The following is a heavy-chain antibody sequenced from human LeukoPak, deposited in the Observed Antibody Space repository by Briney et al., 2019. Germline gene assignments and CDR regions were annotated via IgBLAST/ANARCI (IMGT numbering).Heavy chain of an antibody. V-gene: IGHV3-15*01. D-gene: IGHD3-16*01. CDR2: IKSNSDGRTK. J-gene: IGHJ4*02. Sequence: PGGSLRLSCTASGFTFTNTWMTSVRQAPGKGLEWVGRIKSNSDGRTKDYAVPVKGKFSISREDSKSPLDLQIYSLKTEYTAVYYCTTVQGAGPVNFDHWGQGSLVTVSS. CDR3: TTVQGAGPVNFDH. CDR1: GFTFTNTW.